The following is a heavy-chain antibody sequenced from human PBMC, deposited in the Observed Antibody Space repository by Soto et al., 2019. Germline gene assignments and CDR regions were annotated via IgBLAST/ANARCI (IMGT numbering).Heavy chain of an antibody. CDR1: AYTFTSYA. D-gene: IGHD1-26*01. V-gene: IGHV1-3*01. CDR3: ARGLGLYYFDY. Sequence: ASVKVSCKASAYTFTSYAMHWVRQAPGQRLEWMGWINAGNGNTKYSQKFQGRVTITRDTSASTAYMELSSLRSEDTAVYYCARGLGLYYFDYWGQGTLVTVSS. J-gene: IGHJ4*02. CDR2: INAGNGNT.